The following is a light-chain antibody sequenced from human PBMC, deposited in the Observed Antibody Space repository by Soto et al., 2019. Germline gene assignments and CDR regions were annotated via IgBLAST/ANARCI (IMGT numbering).Light chain of an antibody. CDR3: QHYGNSPPSVT. Sequence: EIVLTQSPGTLSFSPGERATLSGRGGRSVSSSYLAWYQQKPGQAPRLLIYGASSRATGIPDRFSGSGSGTDFTLTINRLEPEDFAVYYCQHYGNSPPSVTFGPGSKADI. CDR2: GAS. V-gene: IGKV3-20*01. CDR1: RSVSSSY. J-gene: IGKJ3*01.